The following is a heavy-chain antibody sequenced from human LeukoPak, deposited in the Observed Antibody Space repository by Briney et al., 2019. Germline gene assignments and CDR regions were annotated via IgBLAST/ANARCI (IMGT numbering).Heavy chain of an antibody. J-gene: IGHJ4*02. CDR2: IYYSGST. Sequence: SETLSLTCTVSGGSISSYYWSWIRQPPGKGLEWIGYIYYSGSTNYNSSLKSRVTISVDTSKNQFSLKLSSVTAADTAVYYCARGASGYCSSTSCLDFDYWGQGTLVTVSS. D-gene: IGHD2-2*01. V-gene: IGHV4-59*01. CDR3: ARGASGYCSSTSCLDFDY. CDR1: GGSISSYY.